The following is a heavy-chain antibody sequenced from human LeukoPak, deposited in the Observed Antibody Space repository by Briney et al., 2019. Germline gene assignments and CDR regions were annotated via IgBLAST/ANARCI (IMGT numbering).Heavy chain of an antibody. CDR2: IYYDGSNQ. CDR1: GFNFRNYG. J-gene: IGHJ4*02. Sequence: GGSLTVSCAASGFNFRNYGMHWVRQAPGKGLEWVAIIYYDGSNQYYADSVKGRFTISRDDSKNTLYLQMNSLRAEDTAVYYCARDREPRYFDYWGQGTLVIVSS. D-gene: IGHD1-26*01. V-gene: IGHV3-33*01. CDR3: ARDREPRYFDY.